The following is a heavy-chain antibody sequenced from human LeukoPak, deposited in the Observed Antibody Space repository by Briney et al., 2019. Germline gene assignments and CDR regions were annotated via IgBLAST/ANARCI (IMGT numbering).Heavy chain of an antibody. CDR2: ISGSGGST. V-gene: IGHV3-23*01. Sequence: HSGGSLRLSCAASGFTFSSFAMSWVRQAPGKGLEWVSAISGSGGSTYYADSVKGRFTISRDSSKNTLYLQMNSLRAEDTAVYYCARGRYSSKTYYFDYWGQGTLVTVSS. J-gene: IGHJ4*02. D-gene: IGHD6-13*01. CDR3: ARGRYSSKTYYFDY. CDR1: GFTFSSFA.